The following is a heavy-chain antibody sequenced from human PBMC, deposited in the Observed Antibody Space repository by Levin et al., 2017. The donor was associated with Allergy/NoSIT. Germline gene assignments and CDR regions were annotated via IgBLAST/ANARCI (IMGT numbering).Heavy chain of an antibody. CDR3: ANSVEMATPWNAFDI. D-gene: IGHD5-24*01. CDR1: GFTFSSYG. Sequence: GGSLRLSCAASGFTFSSYGMHWVRQAPGKGLEWVAVISYDGSNKYYADSVKGRFTISRDNSKNTLYLQMNSLRAEDTAVYYCANSVEMATPWNAFDIWGQGTMVTVSS. J-gene: IGHJ3*02. CDR2: ISYDGSNK. V-gene: IGHV3-30*18.